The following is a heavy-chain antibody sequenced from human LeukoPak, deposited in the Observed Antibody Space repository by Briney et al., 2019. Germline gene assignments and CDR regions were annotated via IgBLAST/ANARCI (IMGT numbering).Heavy chain of an antibody. V-gene: IGHV1-18*01. CDR1: GYPFNVFG. Sequence: ASVKVSCKATGYPFNVFGITWVRQATGQAPEWMGWINTFNGDTNYAQKVQARVTLTADTSTTTAYMELRRLRFDDTAVNYCARDAPGNCSGGRCYSVAWGQGTLVLVSS. J-gene: IGHJ4*02. CDR3: ARDAPGNCSGGRCYSVA. D-gene: IGHD2-15*01. CDR2: INTFNGDT.